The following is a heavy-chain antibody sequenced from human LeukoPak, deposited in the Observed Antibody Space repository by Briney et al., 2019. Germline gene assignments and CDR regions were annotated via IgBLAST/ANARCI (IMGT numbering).Heavy chain of an antibody. CDR1: GFTFSNAW. D-gene: IGHD3-10*01. CDR2: IKSKTDGGTT. Sequence: GGSLRLSCAASGFTFSNAWMSWVRQAPGKGLEWVGRIKSKTDGGTTDYAAPVKGRFTISRDDSKNTLYLQMNSLKTEDTAVYYCTTSVAILLWFGEPTGYFDYWGQGTLVTVSS. V-gene: IGHV3-15*01. CDR3: TTSVAILLWFGEPTGYFDY. J-gene: IGHJ4*02.